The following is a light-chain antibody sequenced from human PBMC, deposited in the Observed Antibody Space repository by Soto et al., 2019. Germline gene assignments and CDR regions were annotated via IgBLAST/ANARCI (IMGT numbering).Light chain of an antibody. V-gene: IGKV3-15*01. J-gene: IGKJ5*01. CDR2: GAS. CDR1: QRVRSN. Sequence: EIVMTQSPATLSVSPGERATLSCRASQRVRSNFAWYQQKPGQAPRLLIYGASTRATGIPARFSGSGSGTDFTLTISSLEPEDFAVYYCQQYNNWPRTFGQGTRLEIK. CDR3: QQYNNWPRT.